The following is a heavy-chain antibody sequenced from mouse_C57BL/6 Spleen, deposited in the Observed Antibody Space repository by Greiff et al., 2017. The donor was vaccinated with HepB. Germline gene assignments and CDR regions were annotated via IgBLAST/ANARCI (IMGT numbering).Heavy chain of an antibody. CDR2: SRNKANDYTT. V-gene: IGHV7-1*01. CDR3: ARDADFDV. Sequence: DVHLVESGGGLVQSGRSLRLSCATSGFTFSDFYMEWVRQAPGKGLEWIAASRNKANDYTTEYSASVKGRFIVSRDTSQSILYLQMNALRAEDTAIYYCARDADFDVWGTGTTVTVSS. J-gene: IGHJ1*03. CDR1: GFTFSDFY.